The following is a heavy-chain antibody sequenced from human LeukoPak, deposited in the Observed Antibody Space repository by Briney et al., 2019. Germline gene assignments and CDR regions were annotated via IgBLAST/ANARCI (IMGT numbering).Heavy chain of an antibody. CDR3: ARQGYCSGGSCYSDFDY. Sequence: PGGSLRLSCAASGFAFSHYWMTWVRQAPGKGLEWVANIKHDGSETYYVDSVKGRSIISRDDAKNSLYLQMNSLRAEDTAVYYCARQGYCSGGSCYSDFDYWGQGTLVTVSS. CDR1: GFAFSHYW. J-gene: IGHJ4*02. D-gene: IGHD2-15*01. V-gene: IGHV3-7*03. CDR2: IKHDGSET.